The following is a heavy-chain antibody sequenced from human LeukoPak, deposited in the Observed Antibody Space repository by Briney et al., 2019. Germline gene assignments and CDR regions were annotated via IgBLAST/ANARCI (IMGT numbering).Heavy chain of an antibody. V-gene: IGHV3-7*01. Sequence: QPGGSLRLSCAASGFTFSNFWMAWVRQAPGKGLEWVANIKQDGSVQFYGDSVKGGFTISRDNAKNSLYLQMNSLRAEDTAVYYCATTYDSSGCDWGQGTLVTVSS. CDR3: ATTYDSSGCD. J-gene: IGHJ4*02. CDR1: GFTFSNFW. CDR2: IKQDGSVQ. D-gene: IGHD3-22*01.